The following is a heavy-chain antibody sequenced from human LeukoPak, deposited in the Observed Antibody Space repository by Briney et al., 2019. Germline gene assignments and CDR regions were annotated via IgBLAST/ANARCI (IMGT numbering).Heavy chain of an antibody. CDR1: GFIVSDNY. J-gene: IGHJ5*02. D-gene: IGHD4-23*01. CDR2: INSDGSST. CDR3: ARDLGGFDP. Sequence: GGSLRLSCAVSGFIVSDNYMSWVRQAPGKGLVWVSRINSDGSSTSYADSVKGRFTISRDNAKNTLYLQMNSLRAEDTAVYYCARDLGGFDPWGQGTLVTVSS. V-gene: IGHV3-74*01.